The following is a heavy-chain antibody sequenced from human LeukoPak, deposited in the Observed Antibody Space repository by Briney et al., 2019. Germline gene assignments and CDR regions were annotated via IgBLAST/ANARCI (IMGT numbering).Heavy chain of an antibody. J-gene: IGHJ6*03. D-gene: IGHD1-26*01. CDR3: ARGSYYYYYMDV. CDR1: GYSISSGYY. CDR2: TYHSGST. Sequence: SETLSLTCAVSGYSISSGYYWGWIRQPPGKGLEWIGSTYHSGSTYYDPSLKSRVTISVDTSKNQFSLKLSSVTAADTAVYYCARGSYYYYYMDVWGKGTTVTVSS. V-gene: IGHV4-38-2*01.